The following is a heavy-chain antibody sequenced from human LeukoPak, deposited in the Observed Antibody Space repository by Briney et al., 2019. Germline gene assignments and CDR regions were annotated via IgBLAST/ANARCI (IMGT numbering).Heavy chain of an antibody. J-gene: IGHJ4*02. CDR3: AKGVLRFLNYFDY. CDR2: ISGSGGST. Sequence: PGGSLRLSCAASGFTFSSYAMSWVRQAPGKGLEWVSAISGSGGSTYYADSVKGRFTISRDNSRNTLYLQMNSLRAEDTAVYYCAKGVLRFLNYFDYWGQGTLVTVSS. CDR1: GFTFSSYA. D-gene: IGHD3-3*01. V-gene: IGHV3-23*01.